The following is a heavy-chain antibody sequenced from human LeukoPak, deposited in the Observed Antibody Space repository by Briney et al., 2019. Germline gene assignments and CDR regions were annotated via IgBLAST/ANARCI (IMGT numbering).Heavy chain of an antibody. J-gene: IGHJ6*02. Sequence: ASVKVSCKASGYTFTSYYMHWVRQAPGQGLEWMGIINPSGGSTSYAQKFQGRVTMTRDTSTSTVYMELSSLRSEDTAVYYCARDLWGLLVQGLLPDYYYGMDVWGQGTTVTVSS. V-gene: IGHV1-46*01. CDR2: INPSGGST. CDR3: ARDLWGLLVQGLLPDYYYGMDV. D-gene: IGHD2-8*02. CDR1: GYTFTSYY.